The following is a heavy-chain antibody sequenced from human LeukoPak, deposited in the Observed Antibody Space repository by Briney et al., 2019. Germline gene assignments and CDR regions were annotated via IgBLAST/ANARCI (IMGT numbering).Heavy chain of an antibody. CDR1: GYTFTGYY. D-gene: IGHD1-7*01. V-gene: IGHV1-2*02. CDR2: INPNSGGT. J-gene: IGHJ5*02. Sequence: ASVKVSCKASGYTFTGYYIHWVRQAPGQGLEWMGWINPNSGGTNYAQKFQGRVTMTRDTSISIAYMELSRLRSDDTAVYYCARDQGPVRELNWFDPWGQGTLVTVSS. CDR3: ARDQGPVRELNWFDP.